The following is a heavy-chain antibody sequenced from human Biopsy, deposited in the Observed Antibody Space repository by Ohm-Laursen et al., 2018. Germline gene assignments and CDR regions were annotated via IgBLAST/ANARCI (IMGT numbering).Heavy chain of an antibody. CDR3: ARDRREHYQFDS. CDR2: IWYDGSDQ. J-gene: IGHJ4*02. V-gene: IGHV3-33*01. D-gene: IGHD1-26*01. CDR1: GFIFKSYG. Sequence: SLRLSCAASGFIFKSYGMHWVRQAPGKGLEWVALIWYDGSDQYYADSVKGRFTISRDNSKNTVYLQMDSLRAEDTAVYYCARDRREHYQFDSWGQGTRVTVSS.